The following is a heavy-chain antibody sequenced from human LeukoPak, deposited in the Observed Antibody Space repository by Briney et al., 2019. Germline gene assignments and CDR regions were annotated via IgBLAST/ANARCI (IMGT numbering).Heavy chain of an antibody. D-gene: IGHD6-13*01. J-gene: IGHJ4*02. CDR3: AREVAAAGNYFDY. CDR2: ISSTTSTI. Sequence: PGGFLRLSCAASGFTFSDYYMSWIRQAPGKGLEWVSYISSTTSTIYYADSVKGRFTISRDNAKNSLYLQMDSLRAEDTAMYYCAREVAAAGNYFDYWGQGTLVTVSS. V-gene: IGHV3-11*04. CDR1: GFTFSDYY.